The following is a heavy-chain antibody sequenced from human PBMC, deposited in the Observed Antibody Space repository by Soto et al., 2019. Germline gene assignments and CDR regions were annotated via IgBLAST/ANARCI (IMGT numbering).Heavy chain of an antibody. CDR2: MNPNSGNT. CDR1: GCTFTICD. CDR3: AIRVWGQQLVNFDP. J-gene: IGHJ5*02. D-gene: IGHD6-13*01. Sequence: GASVKVSCKASGCTFTICDINWVRQATGQGLEWMGWMNPNSGNTGYAQKFQGRVTMTRNTSISTAYMELSSLRSEDTAVYYCAIRVWGQQLVNFDPWGQGTLVTVSS. V-gene: IGHV1-8*01.